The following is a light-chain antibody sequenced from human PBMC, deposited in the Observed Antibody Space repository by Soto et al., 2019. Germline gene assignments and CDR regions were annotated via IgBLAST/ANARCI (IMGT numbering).Light chain of an antibody. CDR2: DNN. CDR3: GTCDTSLSIHVV. Sequence: QSVLTQPPSVSAAPGQKVTISCSGSSSNIGNNYVSWYQHLPGTAPKLLIYDNNKRPSGIPDRFSGSKSGTSATLDITGLQTGDEADYYCGTCDTSLSIHVVFGGGTKLTVL. V-gene: IGLV1-51*01. J-gene: IGLJ2*01. CDR1: SSNIGNNY.